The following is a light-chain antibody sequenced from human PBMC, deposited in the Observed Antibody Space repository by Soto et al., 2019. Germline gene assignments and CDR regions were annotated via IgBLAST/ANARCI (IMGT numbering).Light chain of an antibody. CDR2: EVR. Sequence: QSALTQPASVSGSPGQSITISCTGTSSDVGGYNFVSWYQQHPGKAPKLLIYEVRHRPSGVSDRFSGSKSGNTASLTISGLQAEDEADYYCCAYAGSSPLFGGGTKVTVL. CDR3: CAYAGSSPL. V-gene: IGLV2-23*02. J-gene: IGLJ3*02. CDR1: SSDVGGYNF.